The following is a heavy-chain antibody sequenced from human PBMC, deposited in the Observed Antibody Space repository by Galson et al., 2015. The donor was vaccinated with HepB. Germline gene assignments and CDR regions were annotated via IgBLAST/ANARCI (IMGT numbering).Heavy chain of an antibody. Sequence: FLRLSCAASGFTFSSYAMSWVRQAPGKGLEWVPAISGSGGSTYYADSVKGRFTISRDNSKNTLYLQMNSLRAEDTAVYYCAKDRMMEYYYDSSGYYYFDYWGQGTLVTVSS. CDR2: ISGSGGST. CDR1: GFTFSSYA. D-gene: IGHD3-22*01. J-gene: IGHJ4*02. CDR3: AKDRMMEYYYDSSGYYYFDY. V-gene: IGHV3-23*01.